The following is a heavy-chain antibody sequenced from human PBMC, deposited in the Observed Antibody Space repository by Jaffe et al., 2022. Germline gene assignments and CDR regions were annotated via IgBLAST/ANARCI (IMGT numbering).Heavy chain of an antibody. V-gene: IGHV3-30*18. CDR3: AKDLGRYDFWSGYDREGFSYFDY. CDR1: GFTFSSYG. CDR2: ISYDGSNK. D-gene: IGHD3-3*01. Sequence: QVQLVESGGGVVQPGRSLRLSCAASGFTFSSYGMHWVRQAPGKGLEWVAVISYDGSNKYYADSVKGRFTISRDNSKNTLYLQMNSLRAEDTAVYYCAKDLGRYDFWSGYDREGFSYFDYWGQGTLVTVSS. J-gene: IGHJ4*02.